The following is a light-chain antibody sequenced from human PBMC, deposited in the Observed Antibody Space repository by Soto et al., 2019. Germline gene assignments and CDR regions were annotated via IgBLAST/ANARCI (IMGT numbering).Light chain of an antibody. CDR1: QDITAY. Sequence: DIQLTQSPPFLSASVGDRVTITCRASQDITAYLAWYQQKPGKAPTLLIHAASALHTGVPSRFSGTGSDTEFTLTISAPQPEDFATYFCQQLNAFPFTFGGGTKVEIK. CDR3: QQLNAFPFT. V-gene: IGKV1-9*01. J-gene: IGKJ4*01. CDR2: AAS.